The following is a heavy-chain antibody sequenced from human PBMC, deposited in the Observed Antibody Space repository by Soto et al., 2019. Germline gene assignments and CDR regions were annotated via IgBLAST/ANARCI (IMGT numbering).Heavy chain of an antibody. J-gene: IGHJ5*01. CDR3: ARGRYCLTGRCFPNWFDS. D-gene: IGHD2-15*01. CDR2: IYKSATT. V-gene: IGHV4-30-4*01. Sequence: KPSETLSLTCSVSSDSISTVDYFWAWIRQPPGQALEYIGYIYKSATTYYNPSFESRVAISLDTSKSQFSLNVTSVTAADTAVYFCARGRYCLTGRCFPNWFDSWGQGTLVTVSS. CDR1: SDSISTVDYF.